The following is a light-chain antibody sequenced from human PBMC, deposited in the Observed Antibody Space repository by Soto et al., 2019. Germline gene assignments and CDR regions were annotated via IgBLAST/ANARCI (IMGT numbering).Light chain of an antibody. J-gene: IGLJ1*01. CDR1: SSDVGGYNY. CDR2: EVT. Sequence: QSALTQPPSASGSPGQSVTISCTGTSSDVGGYNYVYWYQQHPGKAPKLMIYEVTKRPSGVPDRFSGSNSGNTASLTVSGLQAEDEADYYCSSYADSNSYVFGTGTKVTVL. V-gene: IGLV2-8*01. CDR3: SSYADSNSYV.